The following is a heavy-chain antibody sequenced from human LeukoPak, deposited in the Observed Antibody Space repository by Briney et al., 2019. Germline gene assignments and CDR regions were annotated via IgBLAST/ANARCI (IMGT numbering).Heavy chain of an antibody. CDR1: GFTFSSYA. CDR2: ISGSGGST. J-gene: IGHJ4*02. CDR3: AKGGSITIFGVVITYFDY. D-gene: IGHD3-3*01. V-gene: IGHV3-23*01. Sequence: PGRSLRLSCAASGFTFSSYAMSWVRQAPGKGLEWVSAISGSGGSTYYADSVKGRFTISRDNSKNTLYLQMNSLRAEDTAVYYCAKGGSITIFGVVITYFDYWGQGTLVTVSS.